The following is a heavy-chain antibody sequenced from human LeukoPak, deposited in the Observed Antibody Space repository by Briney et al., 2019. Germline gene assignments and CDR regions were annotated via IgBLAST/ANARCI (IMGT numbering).Heavy chain of an antibody. CDR2: ISGSGGST. V-gene: IGHV3-23*01. J-gene: IGHJ4*02. D-gene: IGHD3-10*01. CDR1: GFTFSSYA. CDR3: ARDRIGGIAMVRGVIITLYY. Sequence: GGSLRLSCAASGFTFSSYAMSWVRQAPGKGLEWVSAISGSGGSTYYADSVKGRFTISRDNSKNTLYLQMNSLRAEDTAVYYCARDRIGGIAMVRGVIITLYYWGQGTLVTVSS.